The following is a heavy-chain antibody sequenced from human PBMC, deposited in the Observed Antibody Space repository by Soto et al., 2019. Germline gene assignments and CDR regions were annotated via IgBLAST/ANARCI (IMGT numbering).Heavy chain of an antibody. CDR2: ISYDGGDR. Sequence: QVQLVESGGGVVTPGRSLRLSCAGSGFTFVNYGMRWLRQAPGKGLEWLTVISYDGGDRYYADSVKGRFAISRDNSEKTRYLQRNSLRLEDSAVYWWAKAGVAHKYPLDYWGQGSQVTVSS. CDR3: AKAGVAHKYPLDY. CDR1: GFTFVNYG. J-gene: IGHJ4*02. D-gene: IGHD2-2*02. V-gene: IGHV3-30*18.